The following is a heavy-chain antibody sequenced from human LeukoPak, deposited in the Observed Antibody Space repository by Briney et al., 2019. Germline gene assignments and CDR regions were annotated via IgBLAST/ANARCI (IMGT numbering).Heavy chain of an antibody. V-gene: IGHV1-46*01. D-gene: IGHD1-26*01. Sequence: ASVKVSCKASGNTFSSDYMHWVRQAPGQGLEWMGRIIPSGDTTHYSQKFQGRVTITRDTSTSTVYLVLSSLRSEDTAVYYCARDMSPWESRNPDVFDIWGQGTMVTVSS. CDR3: ARDMSPWESRNPDVFDI. CDR1: GNTFSSDY. CDR2: IIPSGDTT. J-gene: IGHJ3*02.